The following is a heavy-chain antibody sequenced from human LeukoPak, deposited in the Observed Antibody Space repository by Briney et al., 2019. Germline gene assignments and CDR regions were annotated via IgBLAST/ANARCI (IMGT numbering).Heavy chain of an antibody. V-gene: IGHV4-39*07. J-gene: IGHJ4*02. D-gene: IGHD3-10*01. CDR3: ARNVLLWLGDVDY. CDR1: GGSISSSSYY. Sequence: PSETLSLTCTVSGGSISSSSYYWGWIRQPPGKGLEWIGSIYYSGSTYYNPSLKSRVTISVDTSKNQFSLKLSSVTAADTAVYYCARNVLLWLGDVDYWGQGTLVTVSS. CDR2: IYYSGST.